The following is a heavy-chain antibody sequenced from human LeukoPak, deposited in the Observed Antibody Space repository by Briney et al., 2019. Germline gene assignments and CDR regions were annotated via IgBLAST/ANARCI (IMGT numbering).Heavy chain of an antibody. CDR1: GYTFANFP. J-gene: IGHJ6*02. V-gene: IGHV1-3*01. CDR2: INADNGNT. D-gene: IGHD2-2*01. Sequence: ASVKVSCKASGYTFANFPIYWVRQAPGHRLEWMGWINADNGNTKYSQRFQGRTTITRDTSASTAYMELSGLRSEDTAVYFCARGPDIVVVPAASSGYYYGMDVWGQGTTVTVSS. CDR3: ARGPDIVVVPAASSGYYYGMDV.